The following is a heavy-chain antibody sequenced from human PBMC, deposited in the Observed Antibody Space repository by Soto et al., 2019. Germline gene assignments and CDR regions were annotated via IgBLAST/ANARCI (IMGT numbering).Heavy chain of an antibody. V-gene: IGHV4-34*01. Sequence: PSETLSLTCAVYGGSFSGYYWSWIRQPPGKGLEWIGEINHSGSTNYNPSLKSRVTISVDTSKNQFSLKLSSVTAADTAVYYCARGIAQYYYYGMDVWGQGTTVTVSS. J-gene: IGHJ6*02. D-gene: IGHD6-13*01. CDR3: ARGIAQYYYYGMDV. CDR1: GGSFSGYY. CDR2: INHSGST.